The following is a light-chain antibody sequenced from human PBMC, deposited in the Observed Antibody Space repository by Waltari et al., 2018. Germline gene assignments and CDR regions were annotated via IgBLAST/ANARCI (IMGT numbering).Light chain of an antibody. CDR3: QQYGNSVVT. CDR2: GAS. J-gene: IGKJ1*01. CDR1: QSVSSSY. V-gene: IGKV3-20*01. Sequence: EIVLTQSPGTLSLSPGERDTLSCRASQSVSSSYLAWYQQKPGQAPSLLIYGASSRATGVPDRFSGSGSGTDFTLTISRLEPEDFAVYYCQQYGNSVVTFGQGTKVEIK.